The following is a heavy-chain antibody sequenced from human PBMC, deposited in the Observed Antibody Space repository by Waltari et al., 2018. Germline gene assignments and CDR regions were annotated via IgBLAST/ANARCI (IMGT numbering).Heavy chain of an antibody. CDR1: GYSFTSYW. Sequence: EVQLVQSGAEVKKPGESLKISCKGSGYSFTSYWIGWVRQMPGKGLEWMGIIYPGDSDTRYSPSFQGQVTISADKSISTAYLQWSSLKASDTAMYYSARLYVSSSWYYPNWFDPWGQGTLVTVSS. V-gene: IGHV5-51*01. CDR3: ARLYVSSSWYYPNWFDP. J-gene: IGHJ5*02. D-gene: IGHD6-13*01. CDR2: IYPGDSDT.